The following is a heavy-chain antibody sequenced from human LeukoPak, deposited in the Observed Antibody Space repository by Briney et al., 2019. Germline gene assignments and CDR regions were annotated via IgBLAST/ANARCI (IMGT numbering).Heavy chain of an antibody. D-gene: IGHD2-21*01. CDR3: AKDFRIGYSAHFDY. CDR1: GFTFRSHA. V-gene: IGHV3-23*01. J-gene: IGHJ4*02. CDR2: IYENGGTT. Sequence: QSGGSLRLSCVGSGFTFRSHAMSWVRQAPEKGLEFVSGIYENGGTTYYADSVKGRFSISRDNSKNTLYLQMDSLRGEDTAVYYCAKDFRIGYSAHFDYWRQGALVTVSS.